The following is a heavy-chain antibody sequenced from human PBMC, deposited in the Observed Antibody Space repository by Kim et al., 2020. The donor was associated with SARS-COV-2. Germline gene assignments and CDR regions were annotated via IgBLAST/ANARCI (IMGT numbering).Heavy chain of an antibody. CDR2: VHHNGNT. J-gene: IGHJ5*02. V-gene: IGHV4-4*02. CDR3: ARLDSDSGKYFWFDP. Sequence: SETLSLTCVVSDGSISGNWWTWVRQPPGKGLEWIGEVHHNGNTNYNPSLTSRVTISVDKSKNQFSLKLSSVTAADTAVYYCARLDSDSGKYFWFDPWGRG. CDR1: DGSISGNW. D-gene: IGHD1-26*01.